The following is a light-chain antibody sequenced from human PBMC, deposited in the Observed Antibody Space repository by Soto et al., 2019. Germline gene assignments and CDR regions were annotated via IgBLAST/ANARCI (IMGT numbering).Light chain of an antibody. CDR1: QSIGNS. Sequence: TVLTQSPATLSLSPGERATLSCKASQSIGNSLGWFQQKPGQAPRLLIDDAFNRAPGIPARFTGSGSGSDFPRTISSIEPEDFGVYYCRQRDNWPLTFGGGNKVEIK. J-gene: IGKJ4*01. V-gene: IGKV3-11*01. CDR3: RQRDNWPLT. CDR2: DAF.